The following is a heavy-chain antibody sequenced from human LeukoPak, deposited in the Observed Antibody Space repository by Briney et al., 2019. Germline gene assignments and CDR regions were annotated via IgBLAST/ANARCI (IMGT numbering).Heavy chain of an antibody. V-gene: IGHV1-18*01. CDR1: GYTFTSYG. CDR3: ARAYYYDSSGFQH. CDR2: ISAYNGNT. Sequence: ASVKVSCKASGYTFTSYGISWVRQAPGQGLEWMGWISAYNGNTNYAQKLQGRDTMTTGTSTSTAYMELRSLRSDDTAVYYCARAYYYDSSGFQHWGQGTLVTVSS. J-gene: IGHJ1*01. D-gene: IGHD3-22*01.